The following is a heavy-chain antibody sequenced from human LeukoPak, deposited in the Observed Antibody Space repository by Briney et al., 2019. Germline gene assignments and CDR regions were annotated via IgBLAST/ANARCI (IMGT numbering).Heavy chain of an antibody. CDR1: GYTFTDYY. CDR3: ARSLNYYGSGSSLTH. CDR2: INPNSGGT. D-gene: IGHD3-10*01. Sequence: ASVKVSCKASGYTFTDYYMHWVRQAPGQGLEWMGWINPNSGGTNYAQKFQGRVTMTRDTSISTAYMELSRLRSDDTAVYYCARSLNYYGSGSSLTHWGQGTLVTVSS. V-gene: IGHV1-2*02. J-gene: IGHJ4*02.